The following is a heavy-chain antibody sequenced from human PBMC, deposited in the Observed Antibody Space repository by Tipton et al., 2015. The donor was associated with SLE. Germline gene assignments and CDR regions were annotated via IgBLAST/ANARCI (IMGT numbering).Heavy chain of an antibody. CDR3: ARDSSRGWFDY. J-gene: IGHJ4*02. CDR2: IWYDGSNK. D-gene: IGHD6-19*01. CDR1: GFTFSSYG. Sequence: SLRLSCAASGFTFSSYGMHWVRQAPGKGLEWVAVIWYDGSNKYYADSVKGRFTISRDNAKNSLYLQMNSLRAEDTAVYYCARDSSRGWFDYWGQGTLVTVSS. V-gene: IGHV3-33*01.